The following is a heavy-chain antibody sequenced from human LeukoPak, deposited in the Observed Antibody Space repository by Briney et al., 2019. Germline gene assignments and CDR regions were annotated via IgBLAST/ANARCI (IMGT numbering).Heavy chain of an antibody. Sequence: GGSLRLSCAASGFTFSRFWMAWVREATGKGLEWVANIKQDGSEKYYVDSVKGRFTISRDNAKNSLYLQMNSLRVEDTAVYYCAFNDYGERGANFDYWGQGTLVTVSS. D-gene: IGHD4-17*01. J-gene: IGHJ4*02. V-gene: IGHV3-7*01. CDR3: AFNDYGERGANFDY. CDR1: GFTFSRFW. CDR2: IKQDGSEK.